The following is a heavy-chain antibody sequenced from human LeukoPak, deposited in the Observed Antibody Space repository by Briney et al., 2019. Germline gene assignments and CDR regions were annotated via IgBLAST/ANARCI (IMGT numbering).Heavy chain of an antibody. CDR3: AKDWSGNYNWSDP. V-gene: IGHV3-30*02. J-gene: IGHJ5*02. CDR1: GFTFTTYG. D-gene: IGHD3-3*01. CDR2: IYPGGINK. Sequence: PGGSLRLSCAASGFTFTTYGMHWVRQAPGKGLEWVACIYPGGINKDYADSVKGRFIISRDNSKNTLYLQMNSLRAEDTAVYYRAKDWSGNYNWSDPWGQGTLVTVSS.